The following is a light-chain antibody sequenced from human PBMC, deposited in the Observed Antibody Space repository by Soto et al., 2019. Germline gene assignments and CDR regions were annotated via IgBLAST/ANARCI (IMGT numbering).Light chain of an antibody. CDR3: QQYTDYSGT. CDR1: QSISSW. Sequence: DIQMTQSPSTLSASVGDRVTITCRASQSISSWLAWYQQKPGKAPKLLIYKASSLESGVPSRFSGSGSGTEFTLTISSLHPDDFATYYCQQYTDYSGTFGQGTKVEIK. CDR2: KAS. J-gene: IGKJ1*01. V-gene: IGKV1-5*03.